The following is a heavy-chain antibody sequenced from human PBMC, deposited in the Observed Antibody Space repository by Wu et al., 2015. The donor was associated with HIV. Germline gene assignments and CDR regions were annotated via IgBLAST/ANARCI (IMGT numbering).Heavy chain of an antibody. CDR3: ARPKIAAAAPGYYYGMDV. CDR2: IIPIFGTA. D-gene: IGHD6-13*01. Sequence: QVQLVQSGAEVKKPGSSVKVSCKASGGTFSSYAISWVRQAPGQGLEWMGRIIPIFGTANYAQKFQGRVTITADESTSTAYMELSSLRSEDTAVYYCARPKIAAAAPGYYYGMDVWGQGDHGSPSP. J-gene: IGHJ6*02. V-gene: IGHV1-69*13. CDR1: GGTFSSYA.